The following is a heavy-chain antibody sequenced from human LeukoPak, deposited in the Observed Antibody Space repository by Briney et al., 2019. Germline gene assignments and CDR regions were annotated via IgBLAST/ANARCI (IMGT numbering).Heavy chain of an antibody. CDR2: IRSKAYGGTT. CDR1: GFTFSSYA. CDR3: TREAV. J-gene: IGHJ6*04. V-gene: IGHV3-49*04. Sequence: GGSLRLSCAASGFTFSSYAMSWVRQAPGKGLEWVGFIRSKAYGGTTEYAASVKGRFTISRDDSKSIAYLQMNSLKTEDTAVYYCTREAVWGKGTTVTVSS.